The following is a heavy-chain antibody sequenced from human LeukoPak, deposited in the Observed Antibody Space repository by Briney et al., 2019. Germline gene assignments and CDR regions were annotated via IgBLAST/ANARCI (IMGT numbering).Heavy chain of an antibody. CDR1: GGSISSYY. Sequence: SETLSLTCTVSGGSISSYYWSWIRQPLGKGLEWIGYIYTSGSTNYNPSLKSRVTISEDTSKNQFSLKLSSVTAADTAVYYCARHKQQLNAFDIWGQGTMVTVSS. V-gene: IGHV4-4*09. CDR2: IYTSGST. CDR3: ARHKQQLNAFDI. D-gene: IGHD6-13*01. J-gene: IGHJ3*02.